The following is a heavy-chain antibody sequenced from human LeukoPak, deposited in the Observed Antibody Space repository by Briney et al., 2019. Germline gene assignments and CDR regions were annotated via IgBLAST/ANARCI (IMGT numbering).Heavy chain of an antibody. D-gene: IGHD1-1*01. V-gene: IGHV4-59*01. J-gene: IGHJ4*02. CDR3: ARGLAWNDWARGYYFDY. CDR1: GRSISSYY. Sequence: KSSETLSLTCTVSGRSISSYYWSWIRQPPGKGLDWIGYIYYSGSTNYHPSLKSRVTISVDTSKNQFSLKLSPATAADTAVYYCARGLAWNDWARGYYFDYWGQGTLVTVSS. CDR2: IYYSGST.